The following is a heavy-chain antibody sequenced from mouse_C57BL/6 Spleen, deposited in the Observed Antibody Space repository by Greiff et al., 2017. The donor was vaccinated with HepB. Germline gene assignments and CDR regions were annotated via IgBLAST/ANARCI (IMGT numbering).Heavy chain of an antibody. Sequence: QVHVKQSGAELVKPGASVKMSCKASGYTFTTYPIEWMKQNHGKSLEWIGNFHPYNDDTKYNEKFKGKATLTVEKSSSTVYLELSRLTSDDSAVYYCARGRYYYGSSYDWYFDVWGTGTTVTVSS. D-gene: IGHD1-1*01. CDR1: GYTFTTYP. CDR2: FHPYNDDT. V-gene: IGHV1-47*01. J-gene: IGHJ1*03. CDR3: ARGRYYYGSSYDWYFDV.